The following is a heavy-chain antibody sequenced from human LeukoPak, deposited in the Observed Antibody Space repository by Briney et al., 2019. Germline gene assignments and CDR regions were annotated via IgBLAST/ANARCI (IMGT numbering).Heavy chain of an antibody. Sequence: GGSLRLSCAASGFTFSDYYMSWIRQAPGKGLEWVAHINPDGRDTYYVDSVKGRFTISRDNAQNSMYLQMNGLRVEDTAVYYCTSWGDTTAEYFQRWGQGTLVTVSS. D-gene: IGHD2-21*02. V-gene: IGHV3-7*01. CDR3: TSWGDTTAEYFQR. CDR2: INPDGRDT. CDR1: GFTFSDYY. J-gene: IGHJ1*01.